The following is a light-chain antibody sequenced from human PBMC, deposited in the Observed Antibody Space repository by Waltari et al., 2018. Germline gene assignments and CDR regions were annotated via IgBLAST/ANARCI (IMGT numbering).Light chain of an antibody. J-gene: IGLJ2*01. CDR1: SSNIGAGHE. V-gene: IGLV1-40*01. Sequence: QSVLTQPPSLSGAPGQRVTISRTGSSSNIGAGHELPWYQHLPGTAPKLLISANTNRPSGVPDRFSASKSGTSASLVITGLQAEDEADYYCQSYDTSLNVVFGGGTKLTVL. CDR2: ANT. CDR3: QSYDTSLNVV.